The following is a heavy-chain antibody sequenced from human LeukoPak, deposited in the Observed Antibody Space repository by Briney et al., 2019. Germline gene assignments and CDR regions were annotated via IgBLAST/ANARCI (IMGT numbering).Heavy chain of an antibody. J-gene: IGHJ4*02. V-gene: IGHV3-53*01. CDR3: ARGGYYYGSGDDY. CDR2: IYSGGST. CDR1: GFTVSSNY. Sequence: PGGSLRLSCAASGFTVSSNYMSWVRQAPGKGLEWVSVIYSGGSTYYADSVKGRFTISRDNSKNTLYLQMNSLRAGDTAVYYCARGGYYYGSGDDYWGQGTLVTVSS. D-gene: IGHD3-10*01.